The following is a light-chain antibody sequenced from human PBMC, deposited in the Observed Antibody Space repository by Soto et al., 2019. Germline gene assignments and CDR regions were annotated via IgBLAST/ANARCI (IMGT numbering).Light chain of an antibody. CDR2: AAS. CDR1: QGISNY. CDR3: QKYNRAPFT. J-gene: IGKJ3*01. Sequence: DIQMTQSPSSLSASVGDRVTITCRASQGISNYLAWYQQKPGEVPKLLIYAASTLQSGVPSRFGGSGSGTDFTLTISSLQPQDVATYYCQKYNRAPFTFGPGTKVDIK. V-gene: IGKV1-27*01.